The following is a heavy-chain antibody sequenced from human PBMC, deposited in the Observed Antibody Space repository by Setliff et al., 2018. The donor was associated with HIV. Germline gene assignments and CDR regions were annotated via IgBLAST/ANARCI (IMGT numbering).Heavy chain of an antibody. V-gene: IGHV3-23*01. CDR2: ISGTGDST. J-gene: IGHJ4*02. CDR1: GFTFSKYA. D-gene: IGHD2-2*02. Sequence: AGGSLRLSCAASGFTFSKYAMSWVRQAPEKGLEWVSSISGTGDSTYYADSMRGRFTISRDNSKNILYLQMNSLRVDDTAIYYCKPDQPLYIEGYYSDYWGQGTLVTVS. CDR3: KPDQPLYIEGYYSDY.